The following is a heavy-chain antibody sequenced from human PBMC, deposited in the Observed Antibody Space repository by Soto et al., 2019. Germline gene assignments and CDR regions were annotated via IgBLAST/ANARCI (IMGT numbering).Heavy chain of an antibody. CDR3: ATTMSSGYYYGGAFDI. Sequence: ASVKVSCKASGYTFTGYYMHWVRQAPRQGLEWMGWINPNSGGTNYAQKFQGWVTMTRDTSISTAYMELSRLRSDDTAVYYCATTMSSGYYYGGAFDIWGQGTMVTVSS. V-gene: IGHV1-2*04. J-gene: IGHJ3*02. D-gene: IGHD3-22*01. CDR2: INPNSGGT. CDR1: GYTFTGYY.